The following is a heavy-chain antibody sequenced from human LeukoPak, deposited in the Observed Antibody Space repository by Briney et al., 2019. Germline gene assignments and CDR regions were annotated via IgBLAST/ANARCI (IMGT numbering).Heavy chain of an antibody. Sequence: SETLSLTCTVSGASVSSGSYYWSWIRQPPGKGLEWIGYIYYSGSTNYNPSLKSRVTISVDTSKNQFSLKLSSVAAADTAVYYCARGASSGEFYWGQGTLVTVSS. J-gene: IGHJ4*02. D-gene: IGHD2-15*01. CDR2: IYYSGST. CDR1: GASVSSGSYY. V-gene: IGHV4-61*01. CDR3: ARGASSGEFY.